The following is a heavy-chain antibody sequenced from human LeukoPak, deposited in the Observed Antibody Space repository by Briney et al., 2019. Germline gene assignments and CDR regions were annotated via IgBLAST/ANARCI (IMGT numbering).Heavy chain of an antibody. V-gene: IGHV5-51*01. CDR1: GYSFTSYW. J-gene: IGHJ4*02. CDR2: IYPGDSDT. D-gene: IGHD5-18*01. CDR3: ARSANSAMYKLPFDY. Sequence: GKSLKISCKGSGYSFTSYWIGWVRQMPGKDLEWMGIIYPGDSDTRYSPSFQGQVTISADKSISTAYLQWSSLKASDTAMYYCARSANSAMYKLPFDYWGQGTLVTVSS.